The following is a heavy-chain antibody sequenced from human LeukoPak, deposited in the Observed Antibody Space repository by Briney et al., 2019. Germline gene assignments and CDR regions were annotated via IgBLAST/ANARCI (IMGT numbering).Heavy chain of an antibody. Sequence: GGSLRLSCAASGFTFSSYAMSWVRQAPGKGLEWVSAISGSGGSTYYADSVKGRFTISRDNSKNTLYLQMNSLRAEDTAVYYCAKGLSKYCTNGVCYFEGGYYFDYWGQGTMVTVSS. D-gene: IGHD2-8*01. V-gene: IGHV3-23*01. J-gene: IGHJ4*02. CDR2: ISGSGGST. CDR1: GFTFSSYA. CDR3: AKGLSKYCTNGVCYFEGGYYFDY.